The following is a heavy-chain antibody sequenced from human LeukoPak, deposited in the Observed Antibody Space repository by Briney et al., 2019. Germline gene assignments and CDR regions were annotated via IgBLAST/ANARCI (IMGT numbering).Heavy chain of an antibody. V-gene: IGHV3-30*02. D-gene: IGHD3-10*01. CDR2: IRYDGNDK. Sequence: GGSLRLSCAASGFTFSSYSMNWVRQAPGKGLEWVAFIRYDGNDKFYRNSVKGRFTISRDTSRNTLYLQMNSLRPDDTAVYYCAKPLMRDRWFGESWGQGTLVTVSS. J-gene: IGHJ5*02. CDR1: GFTFSSYS. CDR3: AKPLMRDRWFGES.